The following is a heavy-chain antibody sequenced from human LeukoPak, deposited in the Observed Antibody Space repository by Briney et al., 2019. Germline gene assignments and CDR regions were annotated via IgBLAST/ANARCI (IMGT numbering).Heavy chain of an antibody. CDR1: GFSFSDEY. J-gene: IGHJ4*02. CDR2: ISNSGTYT. V-gene: IGHV3-11*06. Sequence: GGALRLSCAASGFSFSDEYMSWIRQAPGKGLEWVSYISNSGTYTNYADSVKGRFTISRDNSKNTLYLQMTSLRAEDTAVYYCAREARYESSGYYFDFWGQGTQVTVSS. D-gene: IGHD3-22*01. CDR3: AREARYESSGYYFDF.